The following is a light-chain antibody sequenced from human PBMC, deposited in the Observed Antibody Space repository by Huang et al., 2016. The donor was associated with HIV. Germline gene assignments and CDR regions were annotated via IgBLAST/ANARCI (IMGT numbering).Light chain of an antibody. CDR2: GSS. J-gene: IGKJ1*01. V-gene: IGKV3-20*01. Sequence: EIVLTQSPGTLSLSPGDRGTLSCRASHNVSNNYLAWYQMRSGQAPKLLIYGSSGRATGIPVRFSGSGSGSDFILTIHRLEPDAFVLCYCQHHSRSPWTFGQGTKLEIK. CDR3: QHHSRSPWT. CDR1: HNVSNNY.